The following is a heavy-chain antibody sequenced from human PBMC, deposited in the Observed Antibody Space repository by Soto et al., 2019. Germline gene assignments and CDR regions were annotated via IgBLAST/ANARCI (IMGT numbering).Heavy chain of an antibody. CDR1: GYTFTSYA. Sequence: GASVKVSCKASGYTFTSYAMHWVRQAPGQRLEWMGWINAGNGNTKYSQKFQGRVTITRDTSASTAYMELSSLRSEDTAVYYCARSYDILTGYTFDYWGQGTLVTVSS. J-gene: IGHJ4*02. CDR2: INAGNGNT. D-gene: IGHD3-9*01. V-gene: IGHV1-3*01. CDR3: ARSYDILTGYTFDY.